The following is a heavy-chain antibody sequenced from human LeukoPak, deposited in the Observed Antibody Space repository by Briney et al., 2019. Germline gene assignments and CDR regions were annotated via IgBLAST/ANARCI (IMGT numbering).Heavy chain of an antibody. V-gene: IGHV3-21*01. CDR1: GYTFSSYS. J-gene: IGHJ4*02. CDR2: ISVRSNYI. D-gene: IGHD3-22*01. Sequence: KAGGSLRLSCAASGYTFSSYSINWVRQAPGKGLEWDSAISVRSNYIYYADSVRGRFRISRDDARDSLYLQMNSLRAEDTAVYYCVRLRRNSDTSGFYYYYDFWGQGTLVTVSS. CDR3: VRLRRNSDTSGFYYYYDF.